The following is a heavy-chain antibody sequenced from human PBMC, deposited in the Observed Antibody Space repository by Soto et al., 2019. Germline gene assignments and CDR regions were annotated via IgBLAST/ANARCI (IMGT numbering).Heavy chain of an antibody. Sequence: PGGSLRLSCAASGFTFSSYAMHWVRQAPGKGLEWVAVISYDGSNKYYADSVKGRFTISRDNSKNTLYLQMNSLRAGDTAVYYCARDRIPQGSSGYYYLDSGAQGTLVPVPS. CDR3: ARDRIPQGSSGYYYLDS. J-gene: IGHJ4*02. V-gene: IGHV3-30-3*01. D-gene: IGHD3-22*01. CDR2: ISYDGSNK. CDR1: GFTFSSYA.